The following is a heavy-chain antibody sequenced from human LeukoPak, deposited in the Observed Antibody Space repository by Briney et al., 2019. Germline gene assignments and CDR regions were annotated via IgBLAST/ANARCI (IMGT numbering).Heavy chain of an antibody. CDR3: AKDQYSSGWSSDFDY. CDR1: GFTFSSYG. V-gene: IGHV3-30*18. D-gene: IGHD6-19*01. J-gene: IGHJ4*02. CDR2: MSYDGGHK. Sequence: GGSLRLPCAASGFTFSSYGMHWVRQAPGKGLEWVAVMSYDGGHKYYADSVKGRFTISRDNSKNTLYLQMDSLRAEDTAVYYCAKDQYSSGWSSDFDYWGQGTLVTVSS.